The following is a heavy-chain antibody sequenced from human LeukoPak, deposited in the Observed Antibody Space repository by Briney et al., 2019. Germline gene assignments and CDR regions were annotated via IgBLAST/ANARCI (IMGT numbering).Heavy chain of an antibody. CDR1: GFTFSSYA. CDR2: ISGSGGST. V-gene: IGHV3-23*01. D-gene: IGHD4-17*01. Sequence: GGSLRLSCAASGFTFSSYAMSWVRQAPGKGLEWVSAISGSGGSTYYADSVKGRSTISRDNSKNTLYLQMNSLRAEDTAVYYCAKIITVTTDYYYGMDVWGQGTTVTVSS. CDR3: AKIITVTTDYYYGMDV. J-gene: IGHJ6*02.